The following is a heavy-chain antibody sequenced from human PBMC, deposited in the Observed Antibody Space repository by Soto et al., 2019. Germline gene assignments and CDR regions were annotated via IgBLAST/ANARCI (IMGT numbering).Heavy chain of an antibody. CDR2: ISAYNGNT. CDR3: ARGLGYCSGGSCYPETDYYSMDV. Sequence: GASVKVSCKASGYTFTSYGISWVRQAPGQGLEWMGWISAYNGNTNYAQKLQGRVTMTTDTSTSTAYMELRSLGSEDTAVYYCARGLGYCSGGSCYPETDYYSMDVWGKGTTVTVSS. V-gene: IGHV1-18*01. CDR1: GYTFTSYG. J-gene: IGHJ6*03. D-gene: IGHD2-15*01.